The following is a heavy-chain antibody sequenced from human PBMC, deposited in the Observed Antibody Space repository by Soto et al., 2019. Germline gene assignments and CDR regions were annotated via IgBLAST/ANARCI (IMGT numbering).Heavy chain of an antibody. CDR2: IKQDGSEK. V-gene: IGHV3-7*01. Sequence: GGALRLACAASGFTFSSDWMSWVRQAPGKGLERVANIKQDGSEKYYVDSVKGRFTISRDNAKNSLYLQMNSLRAEDTAVYYCARDFVVLLFALGESQGSDAFEIWGQRTMVTGSS. D-gene: IGHD3-16*01. CDR1: GFTFSSDW. J-gene: IGHJ3*02. CDR3: ARDFVVLLFALGESQGSDAFEI.